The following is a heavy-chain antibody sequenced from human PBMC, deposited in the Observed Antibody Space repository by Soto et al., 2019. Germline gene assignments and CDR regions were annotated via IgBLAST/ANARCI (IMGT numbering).Heavy chain of an antibody. CDR1: GYPFASYA. CDR2: ISAYNGNT. Sequence: QVQLVQSGAEVKKPGASLKVSCKASGYPFASYALSGMRQAPGQGREWMGWISAYNGNTNYAQKLQRRVTMTTDTSTITAYMELRSLRSDETAVYYCARDPPPPDYCGEGNLGTVSS. CDR3: ARDPPPPDY. J-gene: IGHJ4*02. V-gene: IGHV1-18*01.